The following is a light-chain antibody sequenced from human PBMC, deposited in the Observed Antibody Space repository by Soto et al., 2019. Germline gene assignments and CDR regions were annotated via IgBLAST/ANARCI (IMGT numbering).Light chain of an antibody. V-gene: IGKV1-5*01. CDR3: QQYKSYWT. CDR2: DVS. CDR1: QSISNY. Sequence: IQVTESPSTLSASVVDRVTITCRASQSISNYLARYQQKPGKAPKSLIYDVSTLESGVPSRFSGSGSGTEFTLTISSLQPDDFATYYCQQYKSYWTFGQGTKVDI. J-gene: IGKJ1*01.